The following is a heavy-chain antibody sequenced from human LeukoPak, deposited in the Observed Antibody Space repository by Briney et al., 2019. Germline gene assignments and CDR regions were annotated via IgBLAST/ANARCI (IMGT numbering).Heavy chain of an antibody. J-gene: IGHJ4*02. CDR1: GGSISSYY. CDR3: ARDGSGAAAGTLDY. D-gene: IGHD6-13*01. V-gene: IGHV4-4*07. CDR2: IYTSGST. Sequence: PSETLSLTFTGSGGSISSYYWSWIRQPAGKGLEWIGRIYTSGSTNYNPSLKSRVTMSVDTSKNQFSLKLSSVTAADTAVYYCARDGSGAAAGTLDYWGQGTLVTVSS.